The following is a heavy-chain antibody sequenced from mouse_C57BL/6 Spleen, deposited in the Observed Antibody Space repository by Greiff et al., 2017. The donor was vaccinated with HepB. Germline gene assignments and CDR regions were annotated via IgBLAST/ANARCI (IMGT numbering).Heavy chain of an antibody. CDR2: ISYDGSN. Sequence: EVHLVESGPGLVKPSQSLSLTCSVTGYSITSGYYWNWIRQFPGNKLEWMGYISYDGSNNYNPSLKNRISITRDTSKNQFFLKLNSVTTEDTATYYCAREGDYSGSSFYLDYWGQGTTLTVSS. V-gene: IGHV3-6*01. J-gene: IGHJ2*01. CDR3: AREGDYSGSSFYLDY. D-gene: IGHD1-1*01. CDR1: GYSITSGYY.